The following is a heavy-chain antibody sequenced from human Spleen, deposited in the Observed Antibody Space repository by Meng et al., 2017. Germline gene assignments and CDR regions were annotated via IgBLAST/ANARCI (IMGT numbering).Heavy chain of an antibody. J-gene: IGHJ4*02. V-gene: IGHV4-31*03. CDR3: ARGPTTMAHDFDY. CDR2: IYYSGST. D-gene: IGHD4-11*01. CDR1: GCSISRGGYY. Sequence: HAQTQESGPGLVKPSQPLSLTGTVSGCSISRGGYYWSWIRQHPGKGLEWIGYIYYSGSTYYNPSLKSRVTISVDTSKNQFSLKLSSVTAADTAVYYCARGPTTMAHDFDYWGQGTLVTVSS.